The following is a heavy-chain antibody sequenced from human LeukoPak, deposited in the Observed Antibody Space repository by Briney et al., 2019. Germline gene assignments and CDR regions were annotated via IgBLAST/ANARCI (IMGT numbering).Heavy chain of an antibody. Sequence: GGSLRLSCVGSGFSLDEYAMHWVRHAPGKGLEWVAGISWNSGSIGYVDSVKGRFTISRDNAKNTLYLQMNSLRAEDTAVYYCAKELAGYYGMDVWGQGTTVTVSS. CDR2: ISWNSGSI. D-gene: IGHD6-13*01. CDR1: GFSLDEYA. V-gene: IGHV3-9*01. J-gene: IGHJ6*02. CDR3: AKELAGYYGMDV.